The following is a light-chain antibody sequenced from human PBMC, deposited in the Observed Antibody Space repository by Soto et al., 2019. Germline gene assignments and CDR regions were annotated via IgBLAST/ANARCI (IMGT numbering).Light chain of an antibody. Sequence: QSVLTQPPSASGTPGQRVTISCSGSSSNIGSNTVNWYQQLPGTAPKLLIYSNNQRPSGVPDRFSGSKSGTSASLAISGLQSDDEADYYCAAWDDSLNVVVFGGGTKRTVL. J-gene: IGLJ2*01. V-gene: IGLV1-44*01. CDR3: AAWDDSLNVVV. CDR1: SSNIGSNT. CDR2: SNN.